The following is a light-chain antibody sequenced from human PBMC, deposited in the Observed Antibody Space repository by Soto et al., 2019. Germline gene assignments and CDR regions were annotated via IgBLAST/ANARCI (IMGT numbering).Light chain of an antibody. CDR3: QQSYSSLPIT. Sequence: DVRVYKSPASVSATIGDRVTIHCRASQSISSYLNWYRQKPGKAPDLLIYATSTLQSGVPSRFSGSGSGTDFTLTISGLQPEDFATYYCQQSYSSLPITFGQGTRLEIK. V-gene: IGKV1-39*01. J-gene: IGKJ5*01. CDR2: ATS. CDR1: QSISSY.